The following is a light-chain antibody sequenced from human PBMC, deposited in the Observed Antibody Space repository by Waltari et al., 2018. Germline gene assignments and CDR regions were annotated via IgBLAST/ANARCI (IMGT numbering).Light chain of an antibody. CDR1: ESISSF. CDR3: QQIYSGVT. CDR2: AAS. Sequence: DIQMTQSPSSVSASVGDRVNITCRTSESISSFLNWYQQTPGRAPKLLLYAASALQSDVPSRFSGRGSGTEFTLTISSLQPDDFATYYCQQIYSGVTFGPGTRVDLK. V-gene: IGKV1-39*01. J-gene: IGKJ3*01.